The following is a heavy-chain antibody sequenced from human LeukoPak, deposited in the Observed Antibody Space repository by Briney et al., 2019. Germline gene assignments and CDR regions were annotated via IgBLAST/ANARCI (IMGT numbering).Heavy chain of an antibody. CDR2: INSGNGNT. CDR3: ARESYLGEAPYYYYYYGIDV. V-gene: IGHV1-3*01. J-gene: IGHJ6*02. D-gene: IGHD2-2*01. Sequence: GASVKVSCKASGYTFTSYAMHWVRQAPGQRLEWMGWINSGNGNTKYSQKFQGRVTITRDTSASTAYMELSSLRSEDTAVYYCARESYLGEAPYYYYYYGIDVWGQGTTVTVSS. CDR1: GYTFTSYA.